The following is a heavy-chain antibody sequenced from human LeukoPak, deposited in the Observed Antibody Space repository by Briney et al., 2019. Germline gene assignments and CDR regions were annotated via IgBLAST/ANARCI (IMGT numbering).Heavy chain of an antibody. CDR3: AREGDGYNYGY. CDR1: GFTFSSYA. V-gene: IGHV3-7*01. Sequence: GGSLRLSCAASGFTFSSYAMNWVRQAPGKGLEWVANIKQDGSEKYYVDSVKGRFTISRDNAKNSLYLQMNSLRAEDTAVYYCAREGDGYNYGYWGQGTLVTVSS. J-gene: IGHJ4*02. D-gene: IGHD5-24*01. CDR2: IKQDGSEK.